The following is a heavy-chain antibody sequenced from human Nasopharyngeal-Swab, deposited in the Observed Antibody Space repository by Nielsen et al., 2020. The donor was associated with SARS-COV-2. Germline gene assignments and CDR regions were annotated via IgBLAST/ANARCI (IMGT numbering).Heavy chain of an antibody. Sequence: GESLMISCAASGFTFSCYAMHWVRPAPGKGLEWVAVIWYDGSDKYYADSVRGRFTISRDNSKNTLYLQMNSLRAEDTAVYYCARAFPKLDYGGNSGFDYWGQGTLVSVSS. CDR2: IWYDGSDK. D-gene: IGHD4-23*01. J-gene: IGHJ4*02. CDR3: ARAFPKLDYGGNSGFDY. CDR1: GFTFSCYA. V-gene: IGHV3-33*01.